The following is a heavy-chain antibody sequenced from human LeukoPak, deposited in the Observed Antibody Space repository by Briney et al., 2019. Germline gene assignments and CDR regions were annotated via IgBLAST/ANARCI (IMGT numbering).Heavy chain of an antibody. V-gene: IGHV3-23*01. Sequence: GGSLRLSCAASGLVFGNYAMAWVRQAPGKGLECVSIISDDSSFTYYLDSVKGRSTIFRDNSKNTLYLHMSSLKAEDTAVYYCAKGRCSGPGCDSFDYWGQGALVTVSS. D-gene: IGHD5-12*01. CDR3: AKGRCSGPGCDSFDY. CDR2: ISDDSSFT. J-gene: IGHJ4*02. CDR1: GLVFGNYA.